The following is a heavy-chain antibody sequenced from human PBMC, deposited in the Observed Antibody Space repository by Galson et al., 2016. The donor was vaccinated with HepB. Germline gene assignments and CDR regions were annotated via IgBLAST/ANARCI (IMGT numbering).Heavy chain of an antibody. CDR1: EFTFSSYV. J-gene: IGHJ4*02. CDR2: ISGGGGNT. Sequence: SLRLSCAASEFTFSSYVMSWVRQAPGKGLEWVSGISGGGGNTYSADSVKGRFTISRDNDTNTLYLQLNSRRAEDTAVYYCARWGSGWAGYLEYWGQGPLGAVSS. CDR3: ARWGSGWAGYLEY. V-gene: IGHV3-23*01. D-gene: IGHD6-19*01.